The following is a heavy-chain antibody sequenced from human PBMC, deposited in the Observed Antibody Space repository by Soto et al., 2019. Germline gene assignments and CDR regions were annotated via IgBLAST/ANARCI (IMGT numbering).Heavy chain of an antibody. J-gene: IGHJ4*02. V-gene: IGHV3-30-3*01. CDR2: ISYDGSNK. CDR3: AKGSSGVLLPDKNDY. CDR1: GFTFSSYA. Sequence: QVQLVESGGGVVQPGRSLRLSCAASGFTFSSYAMHWVRQAPGQGLEWVAVISYDGSNKYYADSVKGRFTISRDNSKNTLYLQMNSLRAEDTAVYYCAKGSSGVLLPDKNDYWGQGTLVTVSS. D-gene: IGHD1-26*01.